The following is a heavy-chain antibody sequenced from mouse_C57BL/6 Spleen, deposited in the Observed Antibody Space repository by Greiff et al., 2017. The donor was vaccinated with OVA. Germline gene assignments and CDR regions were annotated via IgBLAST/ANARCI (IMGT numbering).Heavy chain of an antibody. V-gene: IGHV5-6*01. CDR2: ISSGGSYT. J-gene: IGHJ4*01. D-gene: IGHD2-1*01. CDR1: GFTFSSYG. Sequence: EVQGVESGGDLVKPGGSLKLSCAASGFTFSSYGMSWVRQTPDKRLEWVATISSGGSYTYYPDSVKGRFTISRDNAKNTLYLQMSSLKSEDTAMYYCARHYGKEDAMDYWGQGTSVTVSS. CDR3: ARHYGKEDAMDY.